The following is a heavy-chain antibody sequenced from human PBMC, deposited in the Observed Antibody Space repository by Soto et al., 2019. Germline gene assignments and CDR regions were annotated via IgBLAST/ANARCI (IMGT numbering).Heavy chain of an antibody. CDR3: ARGDGARSYWYFDL. Sequence: QVQLQQWGAGLLKPSETLSLTCADYGGSFSGYYWSWIRQPPGKGLEWIGEINHSGSTNYNPSLKSRVTISVDTSKNQFSLKLSSVTAADTAVYYCARGDGARSYWYFDLWGRGTLVTVSS. CDR2: INHSGST. V-gene: IGHV4-34*01. CDR1: GGSFSGYY. D-gene: IGHD4-17*01. J-gene: IGHJ2*01.